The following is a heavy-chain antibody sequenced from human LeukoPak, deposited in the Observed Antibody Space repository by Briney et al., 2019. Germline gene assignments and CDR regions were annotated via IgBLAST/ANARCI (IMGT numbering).Heavy chain of an antibody. CDR3: ARDLGYYDILTGNSDY. J-gene: IGHJ4*02. Sequence: GGSLRLSCAASGFTFSDYYMSWIRQAPGKGLEWVSYISSSGSTIYYADSVKGRFTISRDNAKNSLYLQMNSLRAEDTAVYYCARDLGYYDILTGNSDYWGQGTLVTVSS. D-gene: IGHD3-9*01. V-gene: IGHV3-11*04. CDR2: ISSSGSTI. CDR1: GFTFSDYY.